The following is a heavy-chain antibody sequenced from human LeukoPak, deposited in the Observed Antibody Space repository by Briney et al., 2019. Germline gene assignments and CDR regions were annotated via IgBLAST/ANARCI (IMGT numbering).Heavy chain of an antibody. CDR1: GYTFASYD. CDR3: ARAGEISSILGPGR. CDR2: MNPNSGGT. D-gene: IGHD3-3*02. J-gene: IGHJ4*02. Sequence: ASVKVSCKASGYTFASYDINWVRQATGQGLEWMGWMNPNSGGTNYAQKFQGRVTMTRDTSISTAYMELSRLRSDDTAVYYCARAGEISSILGPGRWGQGTLVTVSS. V-gene: IGHV1-2*02.